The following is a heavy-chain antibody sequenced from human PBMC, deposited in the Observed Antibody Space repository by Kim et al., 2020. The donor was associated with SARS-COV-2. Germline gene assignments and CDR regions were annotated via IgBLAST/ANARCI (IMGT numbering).Heavy chain of an antibody. D-gene: IGHD4-17*01. J-gene: IGHJ6*03. CDR2: IYYSGST. V-gene: IGHV4-31*03. Sequence: SETLSLTCTVSGGSISSGGYYWSWIRQHPGKGLEWIGYIYYSGSTYYNPSLKSRVTISVDTSKNQFSLKLSSVTAADTAVYYCASMPNYGGNSRQQLYYYYYMDVWGKGTTVTVSS. CDR1: GGSISSGGYY. CDR3: ASMPNYGGNSRQQLYYYYYMDV.